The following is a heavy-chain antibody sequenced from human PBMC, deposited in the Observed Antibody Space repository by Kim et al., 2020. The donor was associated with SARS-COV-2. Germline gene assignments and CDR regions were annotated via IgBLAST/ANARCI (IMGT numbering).Heavy chain of an antibody. J-gene: IGHJ3*01. CDR2: IYSGGNT. V-gene: IGHV3-53*01. D-gene: IGHD3-3*01. CDR1: GFTVSSSY. CDR3: TDGYDFWSGFACKL. Sequence: GSLRLSCAASGFTVSSSYISWVRQPPGKGLEWVSVIYSGGNTYYTDSVKGRFTTSRDNSENMVYLQMNSLRIEDTALYHGTDGYDFWSGFACKLWGQGT.